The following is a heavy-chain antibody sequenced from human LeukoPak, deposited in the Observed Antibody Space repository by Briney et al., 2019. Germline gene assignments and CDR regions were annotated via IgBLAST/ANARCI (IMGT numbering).Heavy chain of an antibody. CDR3: AKAGGDYEDGDAFDI. CDR1: GFTFSSYA. CDR2: ISGSGGST. Sequence: GGSLRLSCAASGFTFSSYAMSWVRQAPGKGLEWVSAISGSGGSTYYADSVKGRFTISRDNSKNTLYLQMNCLRAEDTAVYYCAKAGGDYEDGDAFDIWGQGTMVTVSS. J-gene: IGHJ3*02. V-gene: IGHV3-23*01. D-gene: IGHD4-17*01.